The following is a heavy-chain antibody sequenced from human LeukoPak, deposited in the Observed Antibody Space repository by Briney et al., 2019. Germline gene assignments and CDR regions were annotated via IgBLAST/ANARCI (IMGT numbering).Heavy chain of an antibody. CDR3: AKPSYSGSQGSTLHRNAFDI. D-gene: IGHD1-26*01. CDR2: ISGSGGST. J-gene: IGHJ3*02. Sequence: GGSLRLSCAASGFTFSSYAMSWVRQAPGKGLEWVSAISGSGGSTYYADSVKGRFTISRDNSKNTLYLQMNSLRAEDTAVYYCAKPSYSGSQGSTLHRNAFDIWGQGTMVTVSS. V-gene: IGHV3-23*01. CDR1: GFTFSSYA.